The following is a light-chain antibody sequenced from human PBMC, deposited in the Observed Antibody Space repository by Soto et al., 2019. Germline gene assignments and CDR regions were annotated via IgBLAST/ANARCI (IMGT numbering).Light chain of an antibody. CDR3: ATWDSSLGAVT. Sequence: QSVLTQPPSVSAAPGQKVTISCSGSSSNIGNNYVSWYQQLPGTAPKLLIYENNKRPSRIPDRFSGSKSGTSATLGITGLQTGDEADYYCATWDSSLGAVTFGGRTKLTVL. V-gene: IGLV1-51*02. CDR1: SSNIGNNY. CDR2: ENN. J-gene: IGLJ2*01.